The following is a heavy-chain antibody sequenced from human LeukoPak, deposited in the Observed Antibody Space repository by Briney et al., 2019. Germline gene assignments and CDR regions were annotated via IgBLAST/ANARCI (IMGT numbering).Heavy chain of an antibody. V-gene: IGHV1-46*01. CDR1: GYTFTSYY. CDR2: INPSGGST. J-gene: IGHJ4*02. CDR3: ARAKRGYSYGYYHYFDY. Sequence: ASVKVSCKASGYTFTSYYMHWVRQAPGQGLEWMGIINPSGGSTSYAQKFQGRVTMTRDMSTSTVYMELSSLRSEDTAVYYCARAKRGYSYGYYHYFDYWGQGTLVTVSS. D-gene: IGHD5-18*01.